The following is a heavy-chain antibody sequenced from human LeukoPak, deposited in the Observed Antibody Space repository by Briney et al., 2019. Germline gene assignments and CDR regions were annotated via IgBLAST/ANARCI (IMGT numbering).Heavy chain of an antibody. D-gene: IGHD4-11*01. CDR2: ISYDGSNK. Sequence: GGSLRLSCAASGFTFSSYAMHWVRQAPGKGLEWVAVISYDGSNKYYADSVKGRFTISRDNSKNTLYLQMNSLRAEDTAVYYCAKEPDYSNYYSWFDPWGQGTLVTVSS. J-gene: IGHJ5*02. V-gene: IGHV3-30*04. CDR1: GFTFSSYA. CDR3: AKEPDYSNYYSWFDP.